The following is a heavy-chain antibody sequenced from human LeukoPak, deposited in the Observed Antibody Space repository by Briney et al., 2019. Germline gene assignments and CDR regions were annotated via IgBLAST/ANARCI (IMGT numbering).Heavy chain of an antibody. V-gene: IGHV1-2*02. J-gene: IGHJ6*02. Sequence: ASVKLSCKASGYTFTAYDIHWVRKAPDQGLEWMGWINTYSAATKYAKTFQDRLTMTRDTSVSTAYMDLSRLRSDDTAVYYCARGSYGSGSYPSGVWGQGSTVTVSS. CDR2: INTYSAAT. D-gene: IGHD3-10*01. CDR3: ARGSYGSGSYPSGV. CDR1: GYTFTAYD.